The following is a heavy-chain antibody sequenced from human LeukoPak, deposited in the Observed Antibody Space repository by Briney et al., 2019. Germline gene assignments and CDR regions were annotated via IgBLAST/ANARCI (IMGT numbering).Heavy chain of an antibody. CDR3: ARAYPYSSSPVDY. J-gene: IGHJ4*02. Sequence: SETLSLTCAVYGGSFSGYYWSWIRQPPGRGLEWIGEINHSGSTNYNPSLKSRVTISVDTSKNQFSLKLSSVTAADTAVYYCARAYPYSSSPVDYWGQGTLVTLSS. V-gene: IGHV4-34*01. CDR2: INHSGST. D-gene: IGHD6-13*01. CDR1: GGSFSGYY.